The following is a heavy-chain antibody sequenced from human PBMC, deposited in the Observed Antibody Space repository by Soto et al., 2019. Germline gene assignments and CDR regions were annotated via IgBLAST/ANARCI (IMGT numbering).Heavy chain of an antibody. CDR1: GGSFSGYY. Sequence: SETLSLTCAVYGGSFSGYYWGWIRQPPGKGLEWLGSVYYNGGTYDNPPLKSRVTISVDTSKNQFSPKLTSVTAADTAVDFCARHMRRQLADFYSWGQGVLVPVSP. V-gene: IGHV4-39*01. CDR2: VYYNGGT. CDR3: ARHMRRQLADFYS. J-gene: IGHJ4*02. D-gene: IGHD6-13*01.